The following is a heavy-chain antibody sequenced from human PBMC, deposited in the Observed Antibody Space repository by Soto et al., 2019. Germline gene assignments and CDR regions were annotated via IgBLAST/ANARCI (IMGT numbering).Heavy chain of an antibody. D-gene: IGHD6-6*01. CDR3: ARHGAIAARAGLDY. J-gene: IGHJ4*02. Sequence: QVQLVESGGGVVQPGRSLRLSCAASGFTFSSYAMHWVRQAPGKGLEWVAVISYDGSNKYYADSVKGRFTISRDNSKNTLYLQMNSLRAEDTAVYYCARHGAIAARAGLDYWGQGTLVTVSS. V-gene: IGHV3-30-3*01. CDR1: GFTFSSYA. CDR2: ISYDGSNK.